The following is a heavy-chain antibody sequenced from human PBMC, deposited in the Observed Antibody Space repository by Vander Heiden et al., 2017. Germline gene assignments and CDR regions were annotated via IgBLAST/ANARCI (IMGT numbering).Heavy chain of an antibody. Sequence: EVQLVESGGGLVQPGGSLRLSCSASGFTCSSYDMHWVRQATGKGLEWVSAIGTAGDTYYPGSVKGRFTISRENAKNSLYLQMNSLRAGDTAVYYCARAGRGGYDLVYWGQGTLVTVSS. CDR2: IGTAGDT. CDR3: ARAGRGGYDLVY. D-gene: IGHD5-12*01. J-gene: IGHJ4*02. V-gene: IGHV3-13*01. CDR1: GFTCSSYD.